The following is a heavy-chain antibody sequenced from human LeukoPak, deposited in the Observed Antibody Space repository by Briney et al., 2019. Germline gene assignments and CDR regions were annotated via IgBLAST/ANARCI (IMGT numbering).Heavy chain of an antibody. CDR3: AKAPYYYDSSGPDY. CDR2: IRYDGSNK. J-gene: IGHJ4*02. D-gene: IGHD3-22*01. V-gene: IGHV3-30*02. CDR1: GFTFSSYG. Sequence: QPGGSLRLSCAAAGFTFSSYGMHWVRQAPGKGLGWVAFIRYDGSNKYYADSVKGRFTISRDNSKNTVYLQMNSLRAEDTAVYFCAKAPYYYDSSGPDYWGQGTLVTVSS.